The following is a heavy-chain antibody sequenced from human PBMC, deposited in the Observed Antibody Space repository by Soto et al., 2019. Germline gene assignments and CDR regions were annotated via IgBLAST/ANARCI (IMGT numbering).Heavy chain of an antibody. CDR2: ISYDGSNK. Sequence: QVQLVESGGGVVQPGRSLRLSCAASGFTFSSYGMHWVRQAPGKGLEWVAVISYDGSNKYYADSVKGRFTISRANSKNTLYLQMNSLRAEDTDVYYCAKDGPYDTTLGAFDIWGQGTMVTVSS. J-gene: IGHJ3*02. CDR3: AKDGPYDTTLGAFDI. CDR1: GFTFSSYG. D-gene: IGHD3-22*01. V-gene: IGHV3-30*18.